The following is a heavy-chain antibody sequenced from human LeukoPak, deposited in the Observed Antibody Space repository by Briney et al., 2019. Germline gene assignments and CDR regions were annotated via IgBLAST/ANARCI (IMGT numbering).Heavy chain of an antibody. CDR2: MNPNSGNT. D-gene: IGHD6-19*01. Sequence: GASVKVSCKASGYTFTSYDINWVRQATGQGLEWMGWMNPNSGNTGYAQKFQGRVTMTRNTSISTAYMELSSLRSEDTAVSYCARGRKAVAGRGFDYWGQGTLVTVSS. CDR1: GYTFTSYD. V-gene: IGHV1-8*01. J-gene: IGHJ4*02. CDR3: ARGRKAVAGRGFDY.